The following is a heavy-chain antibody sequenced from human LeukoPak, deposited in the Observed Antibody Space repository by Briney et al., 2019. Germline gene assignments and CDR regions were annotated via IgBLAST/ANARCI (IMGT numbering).Heavy chain of an antibody. Sequence: ASVKVSCKASGGTFSSYAISWVRQAPGQGLEWMGWISAYNGNTNYAQKLQGRVTMTTDTSTSTAYMELRSLRSDDTAVYYCARVPGLLVHFDYWGQGTLVTVSS. J-gene: IGHJ4*02. CDR3: ARVPGLLVHFDY. CDR2: ISAYNGNT. D-gene: IGHD6-13*01. CDR1: GGTFSSYA. V-gene: IGHV1-18*01.